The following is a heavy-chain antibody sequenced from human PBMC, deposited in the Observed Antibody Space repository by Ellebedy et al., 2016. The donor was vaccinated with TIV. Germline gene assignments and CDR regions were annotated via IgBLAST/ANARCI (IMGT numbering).Heavy chain of an antibody. Sequence: GESLKISCAASGFNFRSYWMTWVRQAPGKGLEWVAKIRQEGDEIYYVESVKGRFTISRDSAKNSLFLQMNSLRVEDTAAYYCARRASYGDYAVQVNPWFDPWGQGTLVTVSS. CDR2: IRQEGDEI. CDR1: GFNFRSYW. V-gene: IGHV3-7*01. CDR3: ARRASYGDYAVQVNPWFDP. J-gene: IGHJ5*02. D-gene: IGHD4-17*01.